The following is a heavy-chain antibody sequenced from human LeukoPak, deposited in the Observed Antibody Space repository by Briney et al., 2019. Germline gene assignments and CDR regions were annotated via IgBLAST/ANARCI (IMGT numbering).Heavy chain of an antibody. V-gene: IGHV3-7*03. CDR2: IKQDGSEK. D-gene: IGHD6-19*01. Sequence: AGESLRLSCAASGFIFSTYWMSWVRQAPGKGLEWVANIKQDGSEKYYVDSVKGRFTISRDNAKNSLYLQMNSLRAEDTAVYYCARDFVDRGGRYERDYYFDYWGQGTLVTVSS. J-gene: IGHJ4*02. CDR3: ARDFVDRGGRYERDYYFDY. CDR1: GFIFSTYW.